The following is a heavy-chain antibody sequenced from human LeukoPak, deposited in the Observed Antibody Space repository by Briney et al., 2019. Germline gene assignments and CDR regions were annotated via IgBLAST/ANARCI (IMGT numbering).Heavy chain of an antibody. CDR1: GFTFGSYE. CDR3: ARGWRYFDY. CDR2: ISSSGSTR. V-gene: IGHV3-48*03. Sequence: GGSLRLSCAASGFTFGSYEMNWVRQAPGKGLEWVSYISSSGSTRYYVDSVKGRFTISRDTAKNSLYLQMNSLRAEDTAVYYCARGWRYFDYWGQGTLVTVSS. D-gene: IGHD5-24*01. J-gene: IGHJ4*02.